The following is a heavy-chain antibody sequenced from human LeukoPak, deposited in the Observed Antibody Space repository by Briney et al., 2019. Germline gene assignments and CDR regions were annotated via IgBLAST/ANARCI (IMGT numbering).Heavy chain of an antibody. CDR2: ISAYNGDT. CDR3: ARVADILTGYYHDAFDI. V-gene: IGHV1-18*01. CDR1: GYTFTSYG. Sequence: WASVKVSCKASGYTFTSYGISWVRQAPGQGLEWMGWISAYNGDTKYAQKFQGRVTMTTDTSTSTAYMELRSLRSDDTAVYYCARVADILTGYYHDAFDIWGQGTMVTVSS. J-gene: IGHJ3*02. D-gene: IGHD3-9*01.